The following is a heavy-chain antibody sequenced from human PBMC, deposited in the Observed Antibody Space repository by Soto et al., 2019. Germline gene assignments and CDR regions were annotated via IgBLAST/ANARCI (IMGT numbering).Heavy chain of an antibody. Sequence: EVQLVESGGGLVQPGRSLRLSCTASGFTFGDYAMSWVRQAPGKGLEWVGFIRSKAYGGTTEYAASVKGRFTISRDDSKSIAYLQMNSLKTEDTAVYYCTRVSQDDYGDYGSYFDYWGQGTLVTVSS. D-gene: IGHD4-17*01. CDR2: IRSKAYGGTT. CDR1: GFTFGDYA. V-gene: IGHV3-49*04. J-gene: IGHJ4*02. CDR3: TRVSQDDYGDYGSYFDY.